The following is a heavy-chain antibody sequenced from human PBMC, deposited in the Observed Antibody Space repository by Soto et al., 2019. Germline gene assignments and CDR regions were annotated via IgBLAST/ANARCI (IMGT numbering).Heavy chain of an antibody. J-gene: IGHJ5*02. Sequence: PSETLSLTCTVSGGSISSSSYYWGWIRQPPGKGLEWIGSIYYSGSTYYNPSLKSRVTISVDTSKNQFSLKPSSVTAADTAVYYCARHVNSYYDSSGYYLNWFDPWGQGTLVTVSS. CDR3: ARHVNSYYDSSGYYLNWFDP. V-gene: IGHV4-39*01. CDR2: IYYSGST. CDR1: GGSISSSSYY. D-gene: IGHD3-22*01.